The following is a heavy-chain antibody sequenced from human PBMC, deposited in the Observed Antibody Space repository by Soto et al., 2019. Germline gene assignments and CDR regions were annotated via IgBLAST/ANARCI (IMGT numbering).Heavy chain of an antibody. Sequence: ASVKVSCKASGYTFTGYSMHWVRQAPGQGLEWMGWINPNSGDTNYAQKFQGWVTMTRDTSISTAYMELSRLRSDDTAVYYCASSLRGGDYYDSSGYYPLDYWGQGTLVTVSS. D-gene: IGHD3-22*01. CDR2: INPNSGDT. J-gene: IGHJ4*02. CDR1: GYTFTGYS. CDR3: ASSLRGGDYYDSSGYYPLDY. V-gene: IGHV1-2*04.